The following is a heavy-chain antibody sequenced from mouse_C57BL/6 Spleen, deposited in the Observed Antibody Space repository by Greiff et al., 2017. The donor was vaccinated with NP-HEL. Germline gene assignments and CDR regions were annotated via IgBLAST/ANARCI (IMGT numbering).Heavy chain of an antibody. J-gene: IGHJ2*01. Sequence: QVQLKESGPGLVAPSQSLSITCTVSGFSLTSYGVHWVRQPPGKGLEWLGVIWAGGSTNYNSALMYRLSICKDNPKSQVSLKKNSLQTDDTAMYNCARLEDMWGQGTTLTVSS. CDR3: ARLEDM. V-gene: IGHV2-9*02. CDR2: IWAGGST. CDR1: GFSLTSYG.